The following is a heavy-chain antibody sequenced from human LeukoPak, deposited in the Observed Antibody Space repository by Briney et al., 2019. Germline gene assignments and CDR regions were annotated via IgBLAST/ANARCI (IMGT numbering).Heavy chain of an antibody. CDR2: IKQDGSDK. J-gene: IGHJ4*02. Sequence: GGSLRLSREVSGFTFSSYWMNWVRQAPGKGLEWVANIKQDGSDKYYVDSVKGRFTISRDNAKNSLYLQMNSLRAEDTAVYYCAIIPRAAAGPSARSPFHYWGQGTLVTVSS. CDR1: GFTFSSYW. D-gene: IGHD6-13*01. V-gene: IGHV3-7*01. CDR3: AIIPRAAAGPSARSPFHY.